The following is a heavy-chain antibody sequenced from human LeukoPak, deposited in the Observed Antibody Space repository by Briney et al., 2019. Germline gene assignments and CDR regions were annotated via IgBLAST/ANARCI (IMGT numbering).Heavy chain of an antibody. J-gene: IGHJ4*02. Sequence: PSETLSLTCTVSGYSISSGNYWGWIRQPPGKGPEWIGSIYHSGSTYYNPSLKSRVSISVDTSKNQFSLRLISVTAADTAVYYCARDGDFYYFDYWGQGTLVTVSS. CDR1: GYSISSGNY. CDR3: ARDGDFYYFDY. V-gene: IGHV4-38-2*02. CDR2: IYHSGST.